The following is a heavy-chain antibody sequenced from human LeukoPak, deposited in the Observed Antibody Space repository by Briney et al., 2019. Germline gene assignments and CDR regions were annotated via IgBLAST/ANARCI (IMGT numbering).Heavy chain of an antibody. D-gene: IGHD3-22*01. Sequence: ASVKVSCKASGYTFTSYYMHWVRQAPGQGLEWMGIINPSGGSTSYAQEFQGRVTMTRDTSTRTVYMELSSLRSEDTAVYYCARHYYDSSGYYYFHFDYWGQGTLVTVSS. CDR2: INPSGGST. V-gene: IGHV1-46*01. J-gene: IGHJ4*02. CDR1: GYTFTSYY. CDR3: ARHYYDSSGYYYFHFDY.